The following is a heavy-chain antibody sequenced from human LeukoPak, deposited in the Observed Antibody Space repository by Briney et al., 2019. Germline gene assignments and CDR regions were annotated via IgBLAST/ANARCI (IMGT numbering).Heavy chain of an antibody. D-gene: IGHD3-16*01. CDR1: GGSFSDYY. Sequence: SETLSLTCAVYGGSFSDYYWSWIRQPPGKGLEWIGEISHSGSTNYNPSLKSRVTISVDTSKNQFSLKLSSVTAADTAVYYCARGVLDDYWGQGTLVTVSS. J-gene: IGHJ4*02. CDR2: ISHSGST. CDR3: ARGVLDDY. V-gene: IGHV4-34*01.